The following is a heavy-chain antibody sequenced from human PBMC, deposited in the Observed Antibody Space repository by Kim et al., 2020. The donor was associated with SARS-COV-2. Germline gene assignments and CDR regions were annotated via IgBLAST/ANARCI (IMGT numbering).Heavy chain of an antibody. D-gene: IGHD3-3*01. J-gene: IGHJ6*02. CDR2: INSDGSST. CDR1: GFTFSSYW. V-gene: IGHV3-74*01. CDR3: ARVISSYYDFWSGYYPFYGMDV. Sequence: GGSLRLSCAASGFTFSSYWMHWVRQAPGKGLVWVSCINSDGSSTSYADSVKGRFTISRDNAKNTLYLQMNSLRAEDTTVYYCARVISSYYDFWSGYYPFYGMDVWGQGTTVTVSS.